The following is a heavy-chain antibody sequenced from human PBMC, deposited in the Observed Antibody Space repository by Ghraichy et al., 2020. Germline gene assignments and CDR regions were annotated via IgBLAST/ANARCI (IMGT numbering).Heavy chain of an antibody. D-gene: IGHD1-1*01. CDR3: TTLVWMTYYYYNGMDV. CDR2: IKSKTDAGTT. J-gene: IGHJ6*02. CDR1: GFSFSNAW. Sequence: GGSLRLSCAASGFSFSNAWTTWVRQAPGKGLEWVGRIKSKTDAGTTDYAAPVKGRFTISRDDSENTLYLQMNSLKIEDTAVYYCTTLVWMTYYYYNGMDVWGQGTTVTVSS. V-gene: IGHV3-15*01.